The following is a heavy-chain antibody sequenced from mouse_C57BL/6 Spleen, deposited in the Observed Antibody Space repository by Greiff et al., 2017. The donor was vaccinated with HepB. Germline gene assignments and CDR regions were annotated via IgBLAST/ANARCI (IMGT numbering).Heavy chain of an antibody. Sequence: VQLQQSGAELVRPGASVKLSCKASGYTFTDYYINWVKQRPGQGLEWIARIYPGSGNTYYNEKFKGKATLTAEKSSSTAYMQLSSLTSEDSAVYFCARDYGNKAFDYWGQGTTLTVSS. V-gene: IGHV1-76*01. CDR3: ARDYGNKAFDY. CDR2: IYPGSGNT. CDR1: GYTFTDYY. J-gene: IGHJ2*01. D-gene: IGHD1-1*01.